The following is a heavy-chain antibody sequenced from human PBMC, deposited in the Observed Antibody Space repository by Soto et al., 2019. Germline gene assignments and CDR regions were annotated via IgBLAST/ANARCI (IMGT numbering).Heavy chain of an antibody. J-gene: IGHJ4*02. CDR3: ASGGSSLNFDS. D-gene: IGHD6-13*01. V-gene: IGHV3-23*01. CDR2: ISFSDQST. CDR1: GFTFSSSA. Sequence: PVGSLRLSCAVSGFTFSSSAMSWVRQAPGKGLEWVSTISFSDQSTYYADSVKGRFTISRDNAKNTLYLQMNSLRAEDTAVYYCASGGSSLNFDSWGQGTLVTVSS.